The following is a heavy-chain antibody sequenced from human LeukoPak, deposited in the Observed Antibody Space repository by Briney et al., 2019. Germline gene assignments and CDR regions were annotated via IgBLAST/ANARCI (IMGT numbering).Heavy chain of an antibody. D-gene: IGHD4-11*01. V-gene: IGHV3-21*01. J-gene: IGHJ4*02. CDR3: ARVRIRDYLFDY. CDR1: GFTFSSYS. CDR2: ISSSSSYI. Sequence: GGSLRLSCAASGFTFSSYSMNWVRQAPGKGLEWVSSISSSSSYIYYADSVKGRFTISRDNAKNSLYLQMNSLRAEDTAVYYCARVRIRDYLFDYWGQGTLVTVSS.